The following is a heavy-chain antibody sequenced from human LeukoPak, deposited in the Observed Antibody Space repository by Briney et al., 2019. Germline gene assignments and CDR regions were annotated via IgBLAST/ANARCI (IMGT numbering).Heavy chain of an antibody. CDR1: GFTFSNCA. D-gene: IGHD3-10*01. CDR3: VSPSYGSGSYELDY. Sequence: GGSLRLSCSASGFTFSNCAMHWVRQAPGKGLEYVSSISSNGGSTYYADSVKGRFTISRDNSKNTLYLQMSSLRAEDTAVYYCVSPSYGSGSYELDYWGQGTLVTVSS. J-gene: IGHJ4*02. V-gene: IGHV3-64D*06. CDR2: ISSNGGST.